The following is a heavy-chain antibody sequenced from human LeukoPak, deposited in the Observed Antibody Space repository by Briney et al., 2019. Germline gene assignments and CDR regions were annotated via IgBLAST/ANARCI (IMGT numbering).Heavy chain of an antibody. D-gene: IGHD6-6*01. J-gene: IGHJ6*03. Sequence: GSLRLSCAASGFPFSSYSMNWVRQAPGKGLEWVSSLTSSRNYIIYADSVKGRFTISRDNAKNSLYLQMNSLRAEDTAVYYCAVLSSSSVYYYYYMDVWGKGTTVTVSS. CDR1: GFPFSSYS. CDR2: LTSSRNYI. V-gene: IGHV3-21*06. CDR3: AVLSSSSVYYYYYMDV.